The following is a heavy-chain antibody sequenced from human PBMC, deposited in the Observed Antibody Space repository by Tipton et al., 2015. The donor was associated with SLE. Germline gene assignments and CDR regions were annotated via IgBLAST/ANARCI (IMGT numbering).Heavy chain of an antibody. CDR1: DASMNYFY. J-gene: IGHJ5*02. CDR3: ARHPDFWSGQRWFDP. D-gene: IGHD3-3*01. V-gene: IGHV4-59*01. Sequence: TLSLTCTVSDASMNYFYWTWIRQPPGKGLEWIGYIHYSGSTNCDPSLRSRVTISIDTSKNQFSLNLRSVTAADTAVYYCARHPDFWSGQRWFDPWGQGTLVTVSS. CDR2: IHYSGST.